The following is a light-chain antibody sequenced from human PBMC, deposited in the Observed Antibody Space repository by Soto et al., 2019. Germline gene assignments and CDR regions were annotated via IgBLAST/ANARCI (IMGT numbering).Light chain of an antibody. CDR3: QHYGYSQWT. Sequence: IVLTQSPGTLSLSPGEGATLSCRASQAGNNNYLAWYQHKSGQAPRLLIYGVYTRASGIPDRFSGSVSGTEFTLTITRLEPEDSAVYFCQHYGYSQWTFGQGTKVEIK. CDR1: QAGNNNY. CDR2: GVY. J-gene: IGKJ1*01. V-gene: IGKV3-20*01.